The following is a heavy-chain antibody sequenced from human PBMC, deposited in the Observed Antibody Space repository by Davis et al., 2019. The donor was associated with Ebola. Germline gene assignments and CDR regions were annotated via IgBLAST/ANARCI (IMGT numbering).Heavy chain of an antibody. CDR2: ISYDGSNK. J-gene: IGHJ6*03. CDR3: ARVSTSSGNFYYYMDV. CDR1: GFTFSSYA. D-gene: IGHD6-6*01. Sequence: GESLKISCAASGFTFSSYAMHWVRQAPGKGLEWVAVISYDGSNKYYADSVKGRFTISRDNSKNTLYLQMNSLRAEDTAVYYCARVSTSSGNFYYYMDVWGKGTTVTVSS. V-gene: IGHV3-30-3*01.